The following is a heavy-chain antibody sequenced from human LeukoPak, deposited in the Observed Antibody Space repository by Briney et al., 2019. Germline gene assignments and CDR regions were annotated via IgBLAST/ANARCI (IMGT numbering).Heavy chain of an antibody. CDR3: AEQRITAY. CDR2: IIPIFGMT. J-gene: IGHJ4*02. Sequence: GGSLRLSCAASGFTFSSYPISWVRQAPGQGLEWMGRIIPIFGMTDYAQKFQDRVTITADKSTSTAYMELSSLRSEDTAVYYCAEQRITAYWGQGTLVTVSS. D-gene: IGHD2-21*02. CDR1: GFTFSSYP. V-gene: IGHV1-69*02.